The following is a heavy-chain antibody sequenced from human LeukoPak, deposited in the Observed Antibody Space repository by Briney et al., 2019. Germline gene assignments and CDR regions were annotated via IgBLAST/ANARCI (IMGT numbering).Heavy chain of an antibody. D-gene: IGHD4-17*01. CDR2: INHSGCT. J-gene: IGHJ4*02. CDR3: AKGRRRDYGLSADY. Sequence: PSETLSLTCAVYGGSFSGYYWSWIRQPPGKGLEWIGEINHSGCTNYNPSLKSRVTISVDTSKHQFSLNVSSVPAADTPVYYCAKGRRRDYGLSADYWVQGTLVTVSS. CDR1: GGSFSGYY. V-gene: IGHV4-34*01.